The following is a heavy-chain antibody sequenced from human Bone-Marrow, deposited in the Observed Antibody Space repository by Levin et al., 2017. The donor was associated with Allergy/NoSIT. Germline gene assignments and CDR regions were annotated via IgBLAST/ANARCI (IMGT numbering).Heavy chain of an antibody. D-gene: IGHD3-3*01. V-gene: IGHV1-18*01. CDR2: ISAYNGNT. Sequence: SGESLKISCKASGYTFTSYGISWVRQAPGQGLEWMGWISAYNGNTNYAQKLQGRVTMTTDTSTSTAYMELRSLRSDDTAVYYCAREQPDITYYDFWSGHLRYYYYGMDVWGQGTTVTVSS. CDR1: GYTFTSYG. CDR3: AREQPDITYYDFWSGHLRYYYYGMDV. J-gene: IGHJ6*02.